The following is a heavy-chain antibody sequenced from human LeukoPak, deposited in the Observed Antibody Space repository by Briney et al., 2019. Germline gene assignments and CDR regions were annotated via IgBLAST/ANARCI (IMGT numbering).Heavy chain of an antibody. Sequence: KPPETLSLSCTVPGGSISRSNYYWGWIRQSPGKGLEWIGSVDYGVSTYYNPSLKTRVTRSVDTSKNQFSLNLSSVTAADTAVYYCARPRGYSYGNIDYWGQGTLVTVSS. CDR3: ARPRGYSYGNIDY. J-gene: IGHJ4*02. CDR2: VDYGVST. V-gene: IGHV4-39*01. D-gene: IGHD5-18*01. CDR1: GGSISRSNYY.